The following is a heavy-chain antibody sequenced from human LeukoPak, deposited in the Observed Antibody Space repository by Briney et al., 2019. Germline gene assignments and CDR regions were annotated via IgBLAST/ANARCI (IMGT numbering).Heavy chain of an antibody. CDR1: RFTLSDHY. CDR3: ARARYYAGSTYYPDS. D-gene: IGHD3-22*01. V-gene: IGHV3-72*01. CDR2: TRNKANSHTT. J-gene: IGHJ4*02. Sequence: RGSLRLSSAASRFTLSDHYMDRVREAPGKGLEWGGRTRNKANSHTTEYAASVKGRFTISRDDSENSLYLQMNSLQTEDTAVYYCARARYYAGSTYYPDSWGQGTLVTVSS.